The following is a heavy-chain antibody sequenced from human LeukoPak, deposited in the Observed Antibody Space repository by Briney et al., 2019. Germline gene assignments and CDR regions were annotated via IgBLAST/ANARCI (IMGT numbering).Heavy chain of an antibody. J-gene: IGHJ4*02. Sequence: SQTLSLTCTVSGGSISSGSYYWSWVRQPAGKGLELIGRICTSGSTNYNPSLKSRVTISVDTSKNQFSLKLSSVTAADTAVYYCARQSSSWSLDSWGQGTLVTVSS. V-gene: IGHV4-61*02. CDR2: ICTSGST. D-gene: IGHD6-13*01. CDR3: ARQSSSWSLDS. CDR1: GGSISSGSYY.